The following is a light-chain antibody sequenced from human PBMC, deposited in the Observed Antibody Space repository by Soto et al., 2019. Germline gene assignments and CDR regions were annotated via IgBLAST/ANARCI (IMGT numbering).Light chain of an antibody. CDR2: DAS. CDR1: QGISSY. CDR3: QQYSSYST. Sequence: AIQLTQSPSSLSASVGDRVTITCRASQGISSYLAWYQQKPGKAPKLLIYDASSLESGVPSRFSGSGSGTEFTLTISSLQPDDFATYYCQQYSSYSTFGQGTKVDI. V-gene: IGKV1-13*02. J-gene: IGKJ1*01.